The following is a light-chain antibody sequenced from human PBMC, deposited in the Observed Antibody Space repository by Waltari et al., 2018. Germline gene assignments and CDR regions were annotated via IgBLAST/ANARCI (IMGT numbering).Light chain of an antibody. CDR1: AREVAFDNY. CDR2: GVS. V-gene: IGLV2-14*03. Sequence: QSALTQPASVSGSPGQSITISCAGTAREVAFDNYVSWYQQHPGKAPKVIIYGVSERPSGVSNRFSGSKSGTTAYLTISGLQAEDEPDYYCNSYTGSSSWVFCGGTKLTV. CDR3: NSYTGSSSWV. J-gene: IGLJ3*02.